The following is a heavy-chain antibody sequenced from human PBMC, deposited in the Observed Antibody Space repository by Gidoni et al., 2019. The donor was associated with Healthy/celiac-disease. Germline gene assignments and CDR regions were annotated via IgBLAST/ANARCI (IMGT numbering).Heavy chain of an antibody. CDR1: GFTFSRYG. CDR3: ARGYYDSSGYYPPNYYYGMDV. CDR2: IWYYGSNK. V-gene: IGHV3-33*01. D-gene: IGHD3-22*01. Sequence: QVQLVESGGGVVQPGRSLRLSCAASGFTFSRYGMHWVRQAPGKGLEWVAVIWYYGSNKYYADSVKGRFTISRDNSKNTLYLQMNSLRAEDTAVYYCARGYYDSSGYYPPNYYYGMDVWGQGTTVTVSS. J-gene: IGHJ6*02.